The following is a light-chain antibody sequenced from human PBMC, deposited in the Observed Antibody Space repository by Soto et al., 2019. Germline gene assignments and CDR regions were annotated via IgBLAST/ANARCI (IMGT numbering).Light chain of an antibody. CDR1: SSDVGGYNY. J-gene: IGLJ1*01. V-gene: IGLV2-14*01. CDR3: SSYTSSSTLAYV. Sequence: QSVLTQPASVSGSPGKSITISCTGTSSDVGGYNYVSWYQQHPGKAPKLMIYDVSNRPSGVSNRFSGSKSGNTASLTISGLQAEDEADYYCSSYTSSSTLAYVFGTGTQLTVL. CDR2: DVS.